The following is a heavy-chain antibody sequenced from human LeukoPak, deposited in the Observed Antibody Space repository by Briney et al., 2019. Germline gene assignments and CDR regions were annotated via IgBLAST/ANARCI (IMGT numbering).Heavy chain of an antibody. CDR1: GSSFRSGHY. J-gene: IGHJ4*02. CDR3: ARGGPSSRYFDL. D-gene: IGHD6-13*01. V-gene: IGHV4-38-2*02. Sequence: SETLSLTCSVSGSSFRSGHYWGWIRQSSGEGLEWIGNVHETGYANYNPSLRSRVTISVDPSKNQFSLKLTSVTAADTAVYYCARGGPSSRYFDLWGQGTLVTVSS. CDR2: VHETGYA.